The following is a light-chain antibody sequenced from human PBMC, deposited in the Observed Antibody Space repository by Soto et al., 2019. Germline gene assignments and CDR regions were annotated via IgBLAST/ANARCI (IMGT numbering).Light chain of an antibody. CDR3: QTWGTGIRV. Sequence: QPVLTRSPSASASLGASGKLTCTLSGGHSSYAIEWHQQQPEKSPRYLMTLTSDGSHIKGDGIPDRCSGSSSGAERYLTIASLQSEEEADYYCQTWGTGIRVFGGGTKVTVL. V-gene: IGLV4-69*01. CDR1: GGHSSYA. J-gene: IGLJ3*02. CDR2: LTSDGSH.